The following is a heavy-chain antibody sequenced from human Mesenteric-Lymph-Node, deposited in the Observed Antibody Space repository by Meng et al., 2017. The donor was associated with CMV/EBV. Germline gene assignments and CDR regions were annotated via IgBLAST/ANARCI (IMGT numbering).Heavy chain of an antibody. CDR1: GFTFSSYS. CDR2: ISSSSSII. V-gene: IGHV3-48*04. J-gene: IGHJ5*02. CDR3: ARGGYLLGDWIDP. Sequence: GGSLRLSCAASGFTFSSYSMNWVRQAPGKGLAWVSYISSSSSIIYYADSVKGRFTISRDNAKNSLYLQMNSLRAEDTAVYYCARGGYLLGDWIDPWGQGTLVTVSS. D-gene: IGHD3-16*01.